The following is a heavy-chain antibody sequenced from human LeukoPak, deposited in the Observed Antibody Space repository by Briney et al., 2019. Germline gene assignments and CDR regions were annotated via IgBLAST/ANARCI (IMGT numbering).Heavy chain of an antibody. CDR2: SRNKANSYST. V-gene: IGHV3-72*01. D-gene: IGHD3-22*01. CDR3: TRVGDYSSSWKY. Sequence: PGGSLILSCAVSGFTFSDHYMDRVRQAPGKGLEWVDRSRNKANSYSTDYAASVIGRFTISRDDSKNSLDLQMNSLKIEDTAMYYCTRVGDYSSSWKYWGQGTLVTDSS. J-gene: IGHJ4*02. CDR1: GFTFSDHY.